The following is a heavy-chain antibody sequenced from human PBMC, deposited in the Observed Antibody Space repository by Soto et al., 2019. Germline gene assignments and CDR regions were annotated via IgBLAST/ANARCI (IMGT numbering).Heavy chain of an antibody. V-gene: IGHV4-34*01. D-gene: IGHD3-9*01. J-gene: IGHJ4*02. Sequence: QVQLQQWGAGLLKPSETLSLTCAVYGGSFSGYYWCWIRQPPGKGLEWIGEINHSGSTNYNPSLKSRVTISVDTSKKQFSRKLSSVTAADTAVYYCASGPNYDILTGYNYGVVYWGQGTLVTVSS. CDR2: INHSGST. CDR1: GGSFSGYY. CDR3: ASGPNYDILTGYNYGVVY.